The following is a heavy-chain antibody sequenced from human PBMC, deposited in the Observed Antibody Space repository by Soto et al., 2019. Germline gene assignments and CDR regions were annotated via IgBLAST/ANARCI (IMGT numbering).Heavy chain of an antibody. CDR2: IDSGGGST. Sequence: EVQLLVSGGDSVQPGGSLRLSCAASGLSFSNYAMSWVRQAPGTGLEWVSAIDSGGGSTYYAASVKGRFSISRDNSMNTLYLQMNSLRAEDTAIYYCTKEHSNYPDNWFDPWGQGTLVTVSS. CDR3: TKEHSNYPDNWFDP. J-gene: IGHJ5*02. V-gene: IGHV3-23*01. D-gene: IGHD4-4*01. CDR1: GLSFSNYA.